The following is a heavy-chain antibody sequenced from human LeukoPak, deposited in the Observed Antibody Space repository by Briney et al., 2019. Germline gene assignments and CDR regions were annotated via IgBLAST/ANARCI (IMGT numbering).Heavy chain of an antibody. CDR1: GGSISSYY. Sequence: KPSETLSLTCTVSGGSISSYYWRWIRQPPGKGLEWIGYIHYSGSTNQNPSLKSRVSMSVETSKNQFSLKLSSVTAADTAVYYCARGEVVGPYDYWGQGTLVTVSS. V-gene: IGHV4-59*01. J-gene: IGHJ4*02. D-gene: IGHD1-26*01. CDR2: IHYSGST. CDR3: ARGEVVGPYDY.